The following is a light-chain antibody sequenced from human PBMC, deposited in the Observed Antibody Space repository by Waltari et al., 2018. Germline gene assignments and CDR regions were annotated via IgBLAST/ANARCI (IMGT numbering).Light chain of an antibody. Sequence: EIVLTQSPGTPSLSPGESATLSCRASQSISSSYLAWYQQKPGQSPRLLIYGASSRAIGIPDKFSGSGSGTDFTLTISRLEPEDIAVYYCQQYGSSLLTFGGGTKVEIK. CDR1: QSISSSY. CDR2: GAS. V-gene: IGKV3-20*01. J-gene: IGKJ4*01. CDR3: QQYGSSLLT.